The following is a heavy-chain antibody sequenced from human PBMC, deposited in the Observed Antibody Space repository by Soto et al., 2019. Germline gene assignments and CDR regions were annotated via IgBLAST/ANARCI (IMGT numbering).Heavy chain of an antibody. V-gene: IGHV1-46*01. CDR3: ARAWRYYYDSSGYSQPGAY. CDR1: GYTFTSYY. CDR2: INPSGGST. J-gene: IGHJ4*02. D-gene: IGHD3-22*01. Sequence: ASVKVSCKASGYTFTSYYMHWVRQAPGQGLEWMGIINPSGGSTSYAQKFQGRVTMTRDTSTSTVYMELSSLRSEDTAVYYCARAWRYYYDSSGYSQPGAYWGQGTLVTVSS.